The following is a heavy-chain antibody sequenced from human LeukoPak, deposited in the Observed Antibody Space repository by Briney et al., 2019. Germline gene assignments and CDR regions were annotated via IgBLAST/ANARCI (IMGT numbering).Heavy chain of an antibody. CDR1: GYSISSGYY. J-gene: IGHJ5*02. CDR3: ARIAPAGSSWSRGGHNWFDP. Sequence: SETLSLTCTVSGYSISSGYYWSWIRQPPGKGLEWIGEINHSGSTNYNPSLKSRVTISVDTSKNQFSLKLSSVTAADTAVYYCARIAPAGSSWSRGGHNWFDPWGQGTLVTVSS. CDR2: INHSGST. V-gene: IGHV4-38-2*02. D-gene: IGHD6-13*01.